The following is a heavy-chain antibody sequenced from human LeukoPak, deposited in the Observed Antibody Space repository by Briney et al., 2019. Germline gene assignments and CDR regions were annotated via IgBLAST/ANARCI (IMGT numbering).Heavy chain of an antibody. CDR3: ARDRDYGDYLDY. J-gene: IGHJ4*02. D-gene: IGHD4-17*01. Sequence: GRSLRLSCAASGFTFSSYGMHWVRQAPGKGLEWVAVIWYDGSNKYYADSVKGRFTISRDDSKNTLYLQMNSLRAEDTAVYYCARDRDYGDYLDYWGQGTLVTVSS. CDR2: IWYDGSNK. CDR1: GFTFSSYG. V-gene: IGHV3-33*01.